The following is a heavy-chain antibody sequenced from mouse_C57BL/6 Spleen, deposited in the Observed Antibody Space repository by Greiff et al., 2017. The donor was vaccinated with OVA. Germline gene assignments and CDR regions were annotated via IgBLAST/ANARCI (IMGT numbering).Heavy chain of an antibody. CDR1: GYTFTDYY. CDR2: INPNNGGT. CDR3: ARRDNWDEYFDV. D-gene: IGHD4-1*02. V-gene: IGHV1-26*01. J-gene: IGHJ1*03. Sequence: EVQLQQSGPELVKPGASVKISCKASGYTFTDYYMNWVKQSHGKSLEWIGDINPNNGGTSYNQKFKGKATLTVDKSSSTAYMELRSLTSEDSAVYYCARRDNWDEYFDVWGTGTTVTVSS.